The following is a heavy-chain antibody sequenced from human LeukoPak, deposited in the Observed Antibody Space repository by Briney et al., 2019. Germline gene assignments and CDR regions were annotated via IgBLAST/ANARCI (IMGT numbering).Heavy chain of an antibody. V-gene: IGHV1-18*01. CDR2: ISAFHGHT. Sequence: ASVKVSCKSSGYSFTSFGLSWVRQAPGQGLEWMTWISAFHGHTHFAKKFQGRVTVSTDTSTSTAYLELRSLRSDDTAVYYCVRDRVGYTYAYPFDLWGQGTLVTVSS. CDR1: GYSFTSFG. D-gene: IGHD5-18*01. J-gene: IGHJ4*02. CDR3: VRDRVGYTYAYPFDL.